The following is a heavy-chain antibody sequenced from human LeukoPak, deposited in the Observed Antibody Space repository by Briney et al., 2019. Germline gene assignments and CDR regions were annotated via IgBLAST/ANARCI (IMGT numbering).Heavy chain of an antibody. CDR3: ARRGCLEFWSGYFQRLEGWFDP. CDR2: IKQDGSEK. D-gene: IGHD3-3*01. V-gene: IGHV3-7*01. Sequence: PGGSLRLSCAASGFRFSTYWMSWVRQAPGKGLEWVANIKQDGSEKYYVDSVKGRFTVSRDNAKNSLYLEMNSLRAEDTAAYCCARRGCLEFWSGYFQRLEGWFDPWGQGTLVTVSS. CDR1: GFRFSTYW. J-gene: IGHJ5*02.